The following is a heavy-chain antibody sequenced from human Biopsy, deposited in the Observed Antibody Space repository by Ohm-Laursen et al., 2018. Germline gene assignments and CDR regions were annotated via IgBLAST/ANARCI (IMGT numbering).Heavy chain of an antibody. CDR3: AAYHYDSSGYFYAFHY. CDR2: VSYSGNT. Sequence: SDTLSLTCAVSGVSISSYFWSWIRQPLGKGLEWIGYVSYSGNTKYNPSLKSRFIISADTSKNQFSPKLSSVTAADTAMYYCAAYHYDSSGYFYAFHYWGQGTLVTVSS. CDR1: GVSISSYF. J-gene: IGHJ4*02. V-gene: IGHV4-59*08. D-gene: IGHD3-22*01.